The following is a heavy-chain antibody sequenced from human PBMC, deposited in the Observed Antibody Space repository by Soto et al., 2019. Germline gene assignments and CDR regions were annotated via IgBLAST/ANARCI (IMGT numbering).Heavy chain of an antibody. Sequence: SETLSLTCAVSGGSISSVGYSWSWLRPPPGKGLEWIGYIYHSGSTYYNTSLKSRVTISVDRSKNQLSLKLSSVTAADTAVYYCDTVTGYSRGWPESYLDYWGQGTLVTVSS. J-gene: IGHJ4*02. CDR3: DTVTGYSRGWPESYLDY. V-gene: IGHV4-30-2*01. CDR1: GGSISSVGYS. CDR2: IYHSGST. D-gene: IGHD6-19*01.